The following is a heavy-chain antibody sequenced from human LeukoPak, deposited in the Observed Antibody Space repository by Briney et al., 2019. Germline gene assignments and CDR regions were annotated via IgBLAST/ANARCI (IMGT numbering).Heavy chain of an antibody. V-gene: IGHV4-38-2*02. Sequence: SETLSLTCIVSGYSISSGYYWGWIRQPPGKGLEWIGSIYHSGSTYYNPSLKSRVTISVDTSKNQFSLKLSSVTAADTAVYYCASFSGYEDYWGQGTLVTVSS. D-gene: IGHD5-12*01. CDR1: GYSISSGYY. CDR3: ASFSGYEDY. J-gene: IGHJ4*02. CDR2: IYHSGST.